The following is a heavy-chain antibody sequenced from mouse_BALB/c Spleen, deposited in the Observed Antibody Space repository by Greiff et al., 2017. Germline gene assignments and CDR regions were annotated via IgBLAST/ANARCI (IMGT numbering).Heavy chain of an antibody. Sequence: VQLKQPGAELVMPGASVKMSCKASGYTFTDYWMHWVKQRPGQGLEWIGAIDTSDSYTSYNQKFKGKATLTVDESSSTAYMQHSSLTSEDSAVYYCARRGLREYYFDYWGQGTTLTVSS. CDR2: IDTSDSYT. CDR3: ARRGLREYYFDY. J-gene: IGHJ2*01. CDR1: GYTFTDYW. V-gene: IGHV1-69*01. D-gene: IGHD1-1*01.